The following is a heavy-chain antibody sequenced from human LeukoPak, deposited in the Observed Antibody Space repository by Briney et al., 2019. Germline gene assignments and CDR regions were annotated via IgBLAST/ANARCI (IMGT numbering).Heavy chain of an antibody. V-gene: IGHV3-23*01. CDR1: GFTFSSSA. D-gene: IGHD3-22*01. CDR3: ASPNCYDSTRRFDP. CDR2: ISGSDGST. Sequence: GGSLRLSCAASGFTFSSSAMSWVRQAPGKGLEWVSAISGSDGSTYYADSVKGRFTISRDNSKNTLYLQMNSLRAEDTAVYYCASPNCYDSTRRFDPWGQRTLVTVSS. J-gene: IGHJ5*02.